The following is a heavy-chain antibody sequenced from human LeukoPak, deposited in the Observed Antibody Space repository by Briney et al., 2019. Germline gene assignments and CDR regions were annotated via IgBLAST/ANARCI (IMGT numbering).Heavy chain of an antibody. CDR1: GFTFSSYA. CDR2: ISGSGGST. D-gene: IGHD3-10*01. CDR3: AKDLYYYGSGSYFDY. V-gene: IGHV3-23*01. J-gene: IGHJ4*02. Sequence: QTGGSLRLPCAASGFTFSSYAMSWVRQAPGKGLEWVSAISGSGGSTYYADSVKGRFTISRDNSKNTLYLQMNSLRAEDTAVYYCAKDLYYYGSGSYFDYWGQGTLVTVSS.